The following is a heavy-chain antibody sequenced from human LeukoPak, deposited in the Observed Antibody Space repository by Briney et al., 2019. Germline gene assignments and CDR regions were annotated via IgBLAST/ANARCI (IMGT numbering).Heavy chain of an antibody. CDR1: GYTFTSYG. CDR3: ARGLMGYYYMDV. V-gene: IGHV1-8*03. J-gene: IGHJ6*03. CDR2: MNPNSGNT. Sequence: ASVKVSCKASGYTFTSYGISWVRQAPGQGLEWMGWMNPNSGNTGYAQKFQGRVTITRNTSISTAYMELSSLRSEDTAVYYCARGLMGYYYMDVWGKGTTVTVSS.